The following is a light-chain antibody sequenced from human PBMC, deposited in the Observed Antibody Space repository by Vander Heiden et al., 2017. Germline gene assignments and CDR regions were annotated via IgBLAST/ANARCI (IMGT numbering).Light chain of an antibody. V-gene: IGKV3-15*01. J-gene: IGKJ2*01. CDR2: GAS. CDR1: ENIRSN. Sequence: EIVMTPSPDTLSVSPGERATLSCRASENIRSNLAWYQQKPGQAPRLLIHGASTRATGIPVRFSGSGSGTEFTLTISSLQSEDLAVYYCHQYNKGPATFGQGTKLEIK. CDR3: HQYNKGPAT.